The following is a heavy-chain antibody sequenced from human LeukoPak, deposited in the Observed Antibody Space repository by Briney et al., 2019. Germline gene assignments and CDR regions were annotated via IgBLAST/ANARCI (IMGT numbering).Heavy chain of an antibody. V-gene: IGHV4-34*01. CDR1: GGSFSGYY. D-gene: IGHD6-6*01. CDR3: ARESESRSAWYGIYYYYYMDV. CDR2: INHSGST. J-gene: IGHJ6*03. Sequence: SETLSLTCAVYGGSFSGYYWSWIRKPPGKGLEWIGEINHSGSTNYNPSLKSRVTISVDTSKNQFSLKLSSVTAADTAVYFCARESESRSAWYGIYYYYYMDVWGKGTTVTVSS.